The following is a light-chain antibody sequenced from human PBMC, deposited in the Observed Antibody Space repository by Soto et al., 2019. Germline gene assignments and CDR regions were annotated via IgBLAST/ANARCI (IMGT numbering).Light chain of an antibody. J-gene: IGKJ5*01. Sequence: DIQMTQSPSSLSASVGDRVTITCRASQSIGIYLNWYQHKPGKAPKLLIYAASSLQSGVPSRFSGSGSGTDFTLTISSLQPEDFATYYCQQSYSTPITFGQGTRLEIK. V-gene: IGKV1-39*01. CDR1: QSIGIY. CDR2: AAS. CDR3: QQSYSTPIT.